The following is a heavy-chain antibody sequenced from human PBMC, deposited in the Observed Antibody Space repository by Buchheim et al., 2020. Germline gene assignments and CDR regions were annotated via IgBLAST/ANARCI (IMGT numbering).Heavy chain of an antibody. CDR3: ARGVRTYVVVPAAPLRP. J-gene: IGHJ5*02. CDR2: MNPNSGNP. D-gene: IGHD2-2*01. V-gene: IGHV1-8*01. CDR1: GYTFTSYD. Sequence: QVQLVQSGAEVKKPGASVKVSCKASGYTFTSYDINWVRQATGQGLEWMGWMNPNSGNPGYAQKFQGRVTMTRNTSISTAYMELSSLSSEYTAVYYCARGVRTYVVVPAAPLRPWGQGTL.